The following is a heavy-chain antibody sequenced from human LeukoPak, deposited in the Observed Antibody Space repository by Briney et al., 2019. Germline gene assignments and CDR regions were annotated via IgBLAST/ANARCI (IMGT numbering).Heavy chain of an antibody. D-gene: IGHD6-19*01. J-gene: IGHJ4*02. CDR2: INPSGGST. V-gene: IGHV1-46*01. CDR1: GYTLTSYY. CDR3: ASAAVAGLNPFDY. Sequence: SVTVSCKASGYTLTSYYMHWVRQAPGQGLEWMGIINPSGGSTSYAQKFQGRVTMTRDTSTSTVYMELSSLRSEDTAVYYCASAAVAGLNPFDYWGQGTLVTVSS.